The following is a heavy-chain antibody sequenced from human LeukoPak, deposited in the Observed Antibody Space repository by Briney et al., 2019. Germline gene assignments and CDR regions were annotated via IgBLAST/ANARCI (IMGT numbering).Heavy chain of an antibody. V-gene: IGHV4-39*07. CDR1: GGSISSSSYY. Sequence: SETLSLTCTVPGGSISSSSYYWGWIRQPPGKGLEWIESMHCGSTYYNPSLKSRVTISVDTSKNEFSLKLSSVTAADTAVYYCARDGLWIQNAFDIWGQGTMVTVSA. CDR3: ARDGLWIQNAFDI. J-gene: IGHJ3*02. CDR2: MHCGST. D-gene: IGHD5-18*01.